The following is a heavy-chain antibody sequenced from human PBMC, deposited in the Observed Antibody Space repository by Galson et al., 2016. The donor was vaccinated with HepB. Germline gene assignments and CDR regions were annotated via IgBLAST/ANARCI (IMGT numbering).Heavy chain of an antibody. Sequence: SGYTFSNYAMNWVRQAPRQRLEWVGWINAGSGKTKYSEKFRGRATISRDTSASTAYMDLSSLRFEDTAVYYCARSLVGGSLGMDVWGQGTTVTVSS. CDR2: INAGSGKT. CDR3: ARSLVGGSLGMDV. V-gene: IGHV1-3*01. D-gene: IGHD1-26*01. J-gene: IGHJ6*02. CDR1: GYTFSNYA.